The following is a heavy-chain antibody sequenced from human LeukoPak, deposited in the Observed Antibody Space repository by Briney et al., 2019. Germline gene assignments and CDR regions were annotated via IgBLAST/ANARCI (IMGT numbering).Heavy chain of an antibody. CDR2: ISGSGGST. Sequence: GGSLRLSCAASGFTFSSYAMSWVRQAPGKGLEWVSAISGSGGSTYYADSVKGRFTISRDNSKNTLYLQMNSLRAEDTAVYYCAKTGYGFWSGYYNWFDPWGQGTLVTVSS. CDR1: GFTFSSYA. V-gene: IGHV3-23*01. J-gene: IGHJ5*02. CDR3: AKTGYGFWSGYYNWFDP. D-gene: IGHD3-3*01.